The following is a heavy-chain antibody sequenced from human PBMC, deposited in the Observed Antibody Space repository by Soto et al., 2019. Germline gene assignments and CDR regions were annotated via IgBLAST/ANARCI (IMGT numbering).Heavy chain of an antibody. CDR2: ISGSGAIP. D-gene: IGHD1-26*01. CDR1: GFTVTNSA. J-gene: IGHJ4*02. V-gene: IGHV3-23*01. Sequence: GGSLRLSCAASGFTVTNSAMNWVRQVPGKGLEWVSSISGSGAIPHYADSVKGRFSIFRDESNNTLYLQMNSLRAEDTAVDFCGVGRTPYYFDYWGQGALVTVSS. CDR3: GVGRTPYYFDY.